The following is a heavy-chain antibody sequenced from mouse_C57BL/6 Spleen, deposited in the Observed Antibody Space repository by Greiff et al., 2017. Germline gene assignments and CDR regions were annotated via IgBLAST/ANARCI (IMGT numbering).Heavy chain of an antibody. CDR1: GYAFSSSW. Sequence: VKLQESGPELVKPGASVKISCKASGYAFSSSWMNWVKQRPGKGLEWIGRIYPGDGDTNYNGKFKGKATLTADKSSSTAYMQLSSLTSEDSAVYFCASYSSGFFGYWGQGTTLTVSS. D-gene: IGHD3-2*02. CDR2: IYPGDGDT. CDR3: ASYSSGFFGY. V-gene: IGHV1-82*01. J-gene: IGHJ2*01.